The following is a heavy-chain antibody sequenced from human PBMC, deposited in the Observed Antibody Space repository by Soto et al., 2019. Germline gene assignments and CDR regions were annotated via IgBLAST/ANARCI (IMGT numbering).Heavy chain of an antibody. CDR2: IYSGSAT. V-gene: IGHV3-53*02. J-gene: IGHJ4*02. D-gene: IGHD6-19*01. Sequence: EVRLVETGGGLIQPGGSLRLSCAASGFTVSDTYMNWVRQAPGKGLEWVSVIYSGSATYYADPVKGRFTSSRDNSKNTVFLQMSSLRVDDTAVYYCARGKSGWLTFDYWGQGILVTVSS. CDR3: ARGKSGWLTFDY. CDR1: GFTVSDTY.